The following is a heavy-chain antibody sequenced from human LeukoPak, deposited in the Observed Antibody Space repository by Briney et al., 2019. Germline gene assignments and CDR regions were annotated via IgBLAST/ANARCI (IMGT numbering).Heavy chain of an antibody. CDR2: IYTSGST. D-gene: IGHD6-13*01. CDR1: GGSISSYY. J-gene: IGHJ5*02. CDR3: AGKSVIAAAGPNWFDP. V-gene: IGHV4-4*09. Sequence: SETLSLTCTVSGGSISSYYWSWIRQPPGKGLEWIGYIYTSGSTNYNPSLKSRVTISVDTSKNQFSLKLSSVTAADTAVYYCAGKSVIAAAGPNWFDPWGQGTLVTVSS.